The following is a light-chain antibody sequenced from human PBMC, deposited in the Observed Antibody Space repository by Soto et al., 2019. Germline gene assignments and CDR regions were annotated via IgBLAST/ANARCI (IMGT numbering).Light chain of an antibody. V-gene: IGKV3-20*01. Sequence: EIVLTQSPGTLSLSPGERATLSCRASQSVSSTYLAWYQQKPGQAPRLLIYAASTRATGIPDRFSGSGSGTDFTLTISRLEPEDFAVYFCQQYERSPWTFDQGTKVEIK. CDR3: QQYERSPWT. J-gene: IGKJ1*01. CDR1: QSVSSTY. CDR2: AAS.